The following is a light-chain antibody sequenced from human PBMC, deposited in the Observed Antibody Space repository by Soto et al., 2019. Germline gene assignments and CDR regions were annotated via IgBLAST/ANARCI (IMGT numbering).Light chain of an antibody. CDR2: LGS. CDR3: MQALQTPIT. V-gene: IGKV2-28*01. J-gene: IGKJ5*01. CDR1: QSALYNY. Sequence: DIVMTQSPDSQAVSLGEWATITCKSSQSALYNYLDWYLQKPGQSPQLLIYLGSNRSSGVPDRFSGSGSGTDFTLKISRVEAEDVGVYYCMQALQTPITFGQGTRLEIK.